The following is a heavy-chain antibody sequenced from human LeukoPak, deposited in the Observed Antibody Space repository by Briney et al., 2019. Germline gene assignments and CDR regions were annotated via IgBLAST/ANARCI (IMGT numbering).Heavy chain of an antibody. D-gene: IGHD6-13*01. CDR3: AREPIAAAGTVDY. CDR1: GYTFTGYY. CDR2: INPNSGGT. Sequence: ASVKVSCKASGYTFTGYYMHWMRQAPGQGLEWMGWINPNSGGTNYAQKFQGRVTMTRDTSISTAYMELSRLRSDDTAVYYCAREPIAAAGTVDYWGQGTLVTVSS. J-gene: IGHJ4*02. V-gene: IGHV1-2*02.